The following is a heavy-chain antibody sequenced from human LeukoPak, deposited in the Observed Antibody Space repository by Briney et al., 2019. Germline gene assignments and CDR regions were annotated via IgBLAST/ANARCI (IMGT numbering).Heavy chain of an antibody. CDR2: INLNTGGT. D-gene: IGHD3-16*01. J-gene: IGHJ2*01. CDR3: GSVRGILSYFDL. Sequence: ASVKVSCKASGYTFSDYYIHWVRQAPGQGPEWMGWINLNTGGTNYAQKFDGRFSMTRDTSINTAFMELSGLTFDNTAVYYCGSVRGILSYFDLWGRGTLVTVSS. CDR1: GYTFSDYY. V-gene: IGHV1-2*02.